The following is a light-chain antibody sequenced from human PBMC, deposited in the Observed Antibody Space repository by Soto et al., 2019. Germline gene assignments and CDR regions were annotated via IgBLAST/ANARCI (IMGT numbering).Light chain of an antibody. CDR3: QQYNSHPWT. J-gene: IGKJ1*01. Sequence: DIQMTQSPSTLSASVGDRVTVTCRASHSISSWLAWYQQKPGRAPKLLIYTATRLQSGVPSRFSGSGSGTEFTLTISRLQADDSAIYYCQQYNSHPWTFGQGTKVEIK. CDR1: HSISSW. V-gene: IGKV1-5*01. CDR2: TAT.